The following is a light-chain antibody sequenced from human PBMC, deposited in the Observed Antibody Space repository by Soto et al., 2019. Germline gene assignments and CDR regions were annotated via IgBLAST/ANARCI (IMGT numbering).Light chain of an antibody. CDR3: QQFSSYPLT. V-gene: IGKV3-20*01. CDR1: QRVSSKY. J-gene: IGKJ4*01. CDR2: DAS. Sequence: IVMAQSRATLSVSPGERVTLSCRASQRVSSKYLAWYRQKPGQAPRLLIYDASSRATGIPDRFSGGGSGTDFTLTISRLQPEDFAVYYCQQFSSYPLTFGGGTKVDIK.